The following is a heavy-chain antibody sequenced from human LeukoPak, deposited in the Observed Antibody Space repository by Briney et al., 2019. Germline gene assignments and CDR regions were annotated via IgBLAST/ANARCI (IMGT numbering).Heavy chain of an antibody. CDR1: GYTFSGYY. D-gene: IGHD3-22*01. Sequence: ASVKVSCKASGYTFSGYYIHWVRQAPGQGLEWMGWINPNTGGTKYAQRFQDRVTMTRDTSTSTVYMELSSLRSEDTAVYYCARDRDSSGYSLDYWGQGTLVTVSS. CDR2: INPNTGGT. J-gene: IGHJ4*02. CDR3: ARDRDSSGYSLDY. V-gene: IGHV1-2*02.